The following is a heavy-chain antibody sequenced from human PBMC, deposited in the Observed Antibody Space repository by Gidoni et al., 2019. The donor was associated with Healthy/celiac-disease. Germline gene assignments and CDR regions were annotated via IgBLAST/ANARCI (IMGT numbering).Heavy chain of an antibody. Sequence: LAWVSAISGSGGSTYYADSVKGRFTISRDNSKNTLYLQMNSLRAEDTAVYYCAKVSSSGWDYWGQGTLVTVSS. V-gene: IGHV3-23*01. D-gene: IGHD6-19*01. CDR2: ISGSGGST. CDR3: AKVSSSGWDY. J-gene: IGHJ4*02.